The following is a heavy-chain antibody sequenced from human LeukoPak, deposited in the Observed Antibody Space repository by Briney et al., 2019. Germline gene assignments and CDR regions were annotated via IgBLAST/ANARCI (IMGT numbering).Heavy chain of an antibody. V-gene: IGHV4-39*07. CDR2: IYYSGNT. Sequence: SETLSLTCTVSGGSINSSSYYWGWIRQPPGKGLEWIGSIYYSGNTYYNPSLKSRVTISVRSSKNQFSLRLRSVTAADTAMYYCAGGTLYRGRSYYLDFWGQGSQVTVSS. CDR3: AGGTLYRGRSYYLDF. D-gene: IGHD3-16*01. J-gene: IGHJ4*02. CDR1: GGSINSSSYY.